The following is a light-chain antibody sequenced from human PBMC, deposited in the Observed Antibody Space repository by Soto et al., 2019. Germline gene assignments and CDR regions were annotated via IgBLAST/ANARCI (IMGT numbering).Light chain of an antibody. CDR2: AAS. Sequence: QMTQSPPSLSASVGDKVTITCRASRAINSYLNWYHQESGKAPKLLISAASNLQSGVPSRFSGSGSRTEFTITINCLLHEDCATYYCQQSYTTPYTFGQGTQLEIK. CDR1: RAINSY. J-gene: IGKJ2*01. V-gene: IGKV1-39*01. CDR3: QQSYTTPYT.